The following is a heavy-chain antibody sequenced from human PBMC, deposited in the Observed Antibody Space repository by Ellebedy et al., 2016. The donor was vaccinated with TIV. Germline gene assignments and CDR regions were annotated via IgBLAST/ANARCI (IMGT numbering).Heavy chain of an antibody. V-gene: IGHV3-53*01. J-gene: IGHJ4*02. CDR2: IYSGGST. Sequence: GESLKISCAASGFTVSSNYMSWVRQAPGKGLEWVSVIYSGGSTYYADSVEGRFTVSRDTSKKTLYLQMNSLRAEDTATYYCVKGRGGGSDSSAPRYYFDSWGLGTLVTVSS. CDR3: VKGRGGGSDSSAPRYYFDS. D-gene: IGHD3-22*01. CDR1: GFTVSSNY.